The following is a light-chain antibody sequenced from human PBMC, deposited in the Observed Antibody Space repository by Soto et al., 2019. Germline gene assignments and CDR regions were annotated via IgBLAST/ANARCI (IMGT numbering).Light chain of an antibody. CDR3: QQYGSSPIT. V-gene: IGKV3-20*01. CDR1: QSPSGY. J-gene: IGKJ5*01. CDR2: DAS. Sequence: EIVLTQSPATLSLSPGEGATLSCRASQSPSGYLAWYQQRPGQAPRLLIYDASSRATGVPDRFSGSGSGTHFTLTISRLEPEDFAVYYCQQYGSSPITFGQGTRLEIK.